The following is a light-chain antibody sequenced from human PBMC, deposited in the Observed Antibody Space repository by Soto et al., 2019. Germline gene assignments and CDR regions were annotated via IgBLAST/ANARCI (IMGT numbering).Light chain of an antibody. CDR1: SSNIGAGYD. V-gene: IGLV1-40*01. CDR2: ANS. Sequence: QSVLTQPPSVSGAPGQRVTISCTGSSSNIGAGYDVHWYQQLPGTAPKLLMYANSNRPSGVPDPFSGSKSGTSASLAITGLQAEDEADYYCQSYDTSLSVVFGGGTKLTVL. J-gene: IGLJ2*01. CDR3: QSYDTSLSVV.